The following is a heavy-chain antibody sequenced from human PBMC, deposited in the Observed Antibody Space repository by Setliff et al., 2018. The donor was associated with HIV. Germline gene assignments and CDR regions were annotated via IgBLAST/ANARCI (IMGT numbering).Heavy chain of an antibody. CDR3: ARYSPRGYTLTGPY. D-gene: IGHD6-25*01. CDR2: IDHRGRP. V-gene: IGHV4-34*01. CDR1: GGSFSGYY. Sequence: PSETLSLTCAVYGGSFSGYYWSWIRQPPGKGLEWIGEIDHRGRPKYNPSLNSRVTMSVGKSRNQFSLMVSSVTAADTAVYYCARYSPRGYTLTGPYWGQGTLVTVSS. J-gene: IGHJ4*02.